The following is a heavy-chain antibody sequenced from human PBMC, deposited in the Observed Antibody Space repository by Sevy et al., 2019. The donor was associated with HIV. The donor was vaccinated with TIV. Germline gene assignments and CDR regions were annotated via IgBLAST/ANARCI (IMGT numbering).Heavy chain of an antibody. D-gene: IGHD2-2*01. J-gene: IGHJ6*02. CDR1: GFIVSSNY. CDR3: AREYCTTTSCAYYYGMEV. CDR2: LYSGSST. V-gene: IGHV3-53*01. Sequence: GGSLRLSCVASGFIVSSNYMSWIRQAPGKGLEWISVLYSGSSTYYADSVKGRFTISRDNSKNTLYLQMNSLRAEDTGVYYCAREYCTTTSCAYYYGMEVWGQGAKVTVSS.